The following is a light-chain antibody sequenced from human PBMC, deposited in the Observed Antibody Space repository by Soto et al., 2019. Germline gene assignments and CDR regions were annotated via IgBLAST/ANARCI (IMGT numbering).Light chain of an antibody. CDR3: CSYAGSYTLV. J-gene: IGLJ2*01. V-gene: IGLV2-11*01. CDR1: SSGVGGYHY. Sequence: SALTQPRSVSGSPGQSVTLSCTGTSSGVGGYHYVSWYQHHPGKAPKIIIYDVNKRPSGVPDRFSGSKSGNTASLTISGLQTEDEADYYCCSYAGSYTLVFGGGTKLTVL. CDR2: DVN.